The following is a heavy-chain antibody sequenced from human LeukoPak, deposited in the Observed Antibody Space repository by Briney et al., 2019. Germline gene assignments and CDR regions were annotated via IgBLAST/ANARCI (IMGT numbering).Heavy chain of an antibody. CDR2: LYYSGST. CDR1: GGSISSHY. J-gene: IGHJ3*02. CDR3: ARGSHGSYDDHAFHI. Sequence: SETLSLTCTVSGGSISSHYWSWIRQPPGKGLEWIGYLYYSGSTNYNPSLKSRVTISGDTSKNQFSLKLSSVTAADTAVYFCARGSHGSYDDHAFHIWSRGTMVTVSS. V-gene: IGHV4-59*11. D-gene: IGHD1-26*01.